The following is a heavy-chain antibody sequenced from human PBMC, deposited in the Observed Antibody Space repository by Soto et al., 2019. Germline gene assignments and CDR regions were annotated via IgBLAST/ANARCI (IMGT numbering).Heavy chain of an antibody. CDR3: TRDGAQITAFDYRYYGFDV. CDR2: IRSKVYGGTI. J-gene: IGHJ6*02. D-gene: IGHD3-16*01. Sequence: NPGGSLRLSCRGSGFSFGDYAINWFHQSPGKGLECVGFIRSKVYGGTIEYAASVKGRFSISRDDSKSIAYLQMNSLRTDDTAVYYCTRDGAQITAFDYRYYGFDVSGPGPTVTVYS. V-gene: IGHV3-49*05. CDR1: GFSFGDYA.